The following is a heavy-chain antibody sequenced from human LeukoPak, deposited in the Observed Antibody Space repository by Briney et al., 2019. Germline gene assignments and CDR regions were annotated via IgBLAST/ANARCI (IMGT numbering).Heavy chain of an antibody. Sequence: VSVKVSCKASGYTFTGYYMHWVRQAPGQGLEWMGWINPNSGGTNYAQKFQGRVTMTRDTSISTAYMELSRLRSDDTAVYYCARGSPPRRNYDSRGYYSYYFDYWGQGTLVTVSS. CDR2: INPNSGGT. CDR3: ARGSPPRRNYDSRGYYSYYFDY. J-gene: IGHJ4*02. V-gene: IGHV1-2*02. CDR1: GYTFTGYY. D-gene: IGHD3-22*01.